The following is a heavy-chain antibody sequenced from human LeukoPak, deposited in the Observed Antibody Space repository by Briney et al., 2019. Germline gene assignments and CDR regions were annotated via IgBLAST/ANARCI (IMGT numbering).Heavy chain of an antibody. J-gene: IGHJ4*02. CDR1: GFSFSDYA. Sequence: GGSLRLSCVASGFSFSDYAMSWVRQAPGKGLEWVSAISGGGDIAYYADSVKGRFTISRDNSRNTLYLQMSSLRAEDTAVYYCPRKYDSSGYYDHWGQGILVSVSS. CDR3: PRKYDSSGYYDH. CDR2: ISGGGDIA. V-gene: IGHV3-23*01. D-gene: IGHD3-22*01.